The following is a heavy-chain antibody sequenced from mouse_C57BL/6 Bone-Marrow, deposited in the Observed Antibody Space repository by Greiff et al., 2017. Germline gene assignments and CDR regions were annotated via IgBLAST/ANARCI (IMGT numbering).Heavy chain of an antibody. CDR1: GYTFTNYW. Sequence: QVQLQQPGAELVKPGASVALSCKASGYTFTNYWMPWVKQRPGQGLEWIGMMHPNGGSPDYNEKFKSEATLSVDKSSRTAYMELSSLTSEDSAAYYCARSYDYDDYTMDYWGQGTSVTVSS. CDR3: ARSYDYDDYTMDY. V-gene: IGHV1-64*01. D-gene: IGHD2-4*01. J-gene: IGHJ4*01. CDR2: MHPNGGSP.